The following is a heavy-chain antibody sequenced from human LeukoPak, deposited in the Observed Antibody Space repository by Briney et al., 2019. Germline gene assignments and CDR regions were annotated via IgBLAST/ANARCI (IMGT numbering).Heavy chain of an antibody. CDR3: ARARAVWFGEIPAI. D-gene: IGHD3-10*01. J-gene: IGHJ4*02. V-gene: IGHV1-18*01. Sequence: ASVKVSCKASGYTLRNYDISWVRQAPGQGLEWMGWISVYNGNTNYAQKFQGRVTMTRDTSISTAYMELGRLRSDDTAVYYCARARAVWFGEIPAIWGQGTLVTVSS. CDR2: ISVYNGNT. CDR1: GYTLRNYD.